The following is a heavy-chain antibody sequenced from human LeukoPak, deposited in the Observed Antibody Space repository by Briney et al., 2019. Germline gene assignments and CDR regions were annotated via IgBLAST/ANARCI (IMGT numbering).Heavy chain of an antibody. CDR3: AKDIQTWPRFPDY. CDR2: ISDSGSTA. V-gene: IGHV3-23*01. J-gene: IGHJ4*02. Sequence: GGSLRLSCGASGFTFSNYAMSWVRQAPGKGLEWVSGISDSGSTAFYADSVKGRSTSSRDNPKSTLYLQMNSLGAEDTAVYYCAKDIQTWPRFPDYWGQGTLVTVSS. CDR1: GFTFSNYA. D-gene: IGHD5-12*01.